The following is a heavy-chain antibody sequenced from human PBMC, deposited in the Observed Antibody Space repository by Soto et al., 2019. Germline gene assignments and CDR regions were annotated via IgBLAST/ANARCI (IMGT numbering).Heavy chain of an antibody. CDR2: IYPGDSDT. Sequence: GEALKISCKGSGYSFTSYWIGWVRQMPGKGLEWMGIIYPGDSDTRYSPSFQGQVTISADKSISTAYLQWSSLKASDTAMYYCARSRQGISADGHYYYGMFVCGQGTTVPVSS. V-gene: IGHV5-51*01. CDR3: ARSRQGISADGHYYYGMFV. D-gene: IGHD6-13*01. CDR1: GYSFTSYW. J-gene: IGHJ6*02.